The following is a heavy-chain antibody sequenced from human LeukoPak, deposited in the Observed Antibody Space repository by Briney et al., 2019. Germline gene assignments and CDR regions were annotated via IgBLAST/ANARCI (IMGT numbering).Heavy chain of an antibody. CDR1: GFTVFTEQ. CDR3: ARGVEPLAANTLAY. D-gene: IGHD1-14*01. J-gene: IGHJ4*02. CDR2: LYRAGET. V-gene: IGHV3-53*01. Sequence: GRSLRLSCAPSGFTVFTEQMTWGRQAPGEWLKCVRALYRAGETKYADAVQGRFTISRDNSKHTLYLEMNSLSPDDTAVYYCARGVEPLAANTLAYWGQGTLVTVSS.